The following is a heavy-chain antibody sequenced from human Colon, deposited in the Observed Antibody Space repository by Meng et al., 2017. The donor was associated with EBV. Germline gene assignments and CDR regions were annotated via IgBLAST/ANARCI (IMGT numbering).Heavy chain of an antibody. CDR3: ARDLGGPRDY. J-gene: IGHJ4*02. CDR1: GFNFNDYY. CDR2: ISKMGDGI. Sequence: HVYPGGAGGGFCKPGGSLSLSCAASGFNFNDYYMTWIRQAPGKGLEWVAFISKMGDGISYAESVRGRFTISRDSATHSLYLQMNSLRAEDTAVYYCARDLGGPRDYWGQGTLVTVSS. D-gene: IGHD6-25*01. V-gene: IGHV3-11*01.